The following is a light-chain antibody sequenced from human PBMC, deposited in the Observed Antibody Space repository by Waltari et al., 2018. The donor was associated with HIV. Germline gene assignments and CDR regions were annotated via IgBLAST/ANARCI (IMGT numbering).Light chain of an antibody. CDR3: QSADSSGGFRV. CDR1: SLSGQY. J-gene: IGLJ3*02. V-gene: IGLV3-25*03. CDR2: KDT. Sequence: SYELTQPPSVSVYPGQTATITCSGDSLSGQYASWYQQRPGQAPVAIIYKDTERPSGIPERFSGSSSGKTVTLIISEAQTEDEADYYCQSADSSGGFRVFGGGTRLSVL.